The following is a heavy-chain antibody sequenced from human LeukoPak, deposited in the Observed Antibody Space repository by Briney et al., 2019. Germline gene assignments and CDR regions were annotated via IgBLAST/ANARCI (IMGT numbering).Heavy chain of an antibody. J-gene: IGHJ4*02. Sequence: LGGSLRLSCAASGFTVSSDYMSWVRQAPGKGLEWVSVIYTGGSTYYADSVKGRFTISRDNSQNTLYLQMNSLRAEDTAVYYCARGNWGFYYFDYWGQGALVTVSP. CDR3: ARGNWGFYYFDY. CDR2: IYTGGST. D-gene: IGHD7-27*01. V-gene: IGHV3-66*02. CDR1: GFTVSSDY.